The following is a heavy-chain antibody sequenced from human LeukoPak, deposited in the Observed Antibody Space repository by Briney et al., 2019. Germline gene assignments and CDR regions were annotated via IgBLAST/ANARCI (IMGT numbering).Heavy chain of an antibody. V-gene: IGHV1-69*13. D-gene: IGHD3-10*01. CDR2: ISPIFGTA. CDR3: AIYYYGSGSYLTWFDP. J-gene: IGHJ5*02. Sequence: SSVNLSFKASGCTFSSYAISWVRQPHAPGLELMGVISPIFGTANYAQKFQGRVTITADESTSTAYMELSSLRSEDTAVYYCAIYYYGSGSYLTWFDPWGQGTLVTVSS. CDR1: GCTFSSYA.